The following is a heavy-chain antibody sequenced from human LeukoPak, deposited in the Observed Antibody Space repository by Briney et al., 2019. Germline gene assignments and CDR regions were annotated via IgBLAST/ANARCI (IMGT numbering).Heavy chain of an antibody. J-gene: IGHJ4*02. D-gene: IGHD6-19*01. V-gene: IGHV4-34*01. CDR1: GGSFSGYY. Sequence: SETLSLTCAVYGGSFSGYYWSWIRQPPGKGLEGIGEINPSGSTNYNPSLKSRVTISVDTSKNQFSLKLSSVTAADTAVYYCARRDGSSGWYGFDYWGQGTLVTVSS. CDR3: ARRDGSSGWYGFDY. CDR2: INPSGST.